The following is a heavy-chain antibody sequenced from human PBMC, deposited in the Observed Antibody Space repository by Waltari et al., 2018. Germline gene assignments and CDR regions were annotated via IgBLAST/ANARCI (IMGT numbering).Heavy chain of an antibody. CDR3: ARVFEQWLVPLDY. Sequence: VQLVESGGGLVQPGGSLRLSCAASGFTFSSYWMSWVRQAPGKGLEWVANIKQDGSEKYYVDSVKGRFTISRDNAKNSLYLQMNSLRAEDTAVYYCARVFEQWLVPLDYWGQGTLVTVSS. D-gene: IGHD6-19*01. CDR2: IKQDGSEK. CDR1: GFTFSSYW. J-gene: IGHJ4*02. V-gene: IGHV3-7*03.